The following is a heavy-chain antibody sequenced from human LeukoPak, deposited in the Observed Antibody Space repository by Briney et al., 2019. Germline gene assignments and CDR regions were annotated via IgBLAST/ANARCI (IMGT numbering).Heavy chain of an antibody. V-gene: IGHV4-31*03. J-gene: IGHJ3*02. Sequence: SETLSLTCTVSDASINSGGFFWSWIRQHPGKGLEWIGHIYYSGYTYYNPSLTSRLAISLDTSKTQFSLRLSSVTAADTALYYCARVLGVTTGHTFDIWGQGIMVTVSS. D-gene: IGHD4-17*01. CDR2: IYYSGYT. CDR3: ARVLGVTTGHTFDI. CDR1: DASINSGGFF.